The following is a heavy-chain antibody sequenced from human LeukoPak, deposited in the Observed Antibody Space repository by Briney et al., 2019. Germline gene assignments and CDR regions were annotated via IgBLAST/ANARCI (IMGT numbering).Heavy chain of an antibody. CDR1: GFTFSSYS. D-gene: IGHD2-21*01. J-gene: IGHJ4*02. Sequence: GRSLRLFCAASGFTFSSYSMNWVRQAPGKGLEGVSYISSSSSTIYYAVSVKGRFTISRDNAKNSLYLQMNSLRAEDTAVYYCARGGHIVVVSASSNNIDYWGQGTLVTVSS. CDR3: ARGGHIVVVSASSNNIDY. CDR2: ISSSSSTI. V-gene: IGHV3-48*04.